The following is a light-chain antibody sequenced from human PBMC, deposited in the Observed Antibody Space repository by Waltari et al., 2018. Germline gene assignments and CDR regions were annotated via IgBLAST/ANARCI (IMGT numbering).Light chain of an antibody. V-gene: IGLV2-14*03. CDR3: FACRGGNTLV. Sequence: QSALTQPASVSGSPGQSITISCTGTSNDVGAYDFVSWYRQYPGEAPKLMIYDVMNRPSGVSDRFAGSESANTASLTISGLQADDEGDYYCFACRGGNTLVFGGGTKVTVL. CDR2: DVM. J-gene: IGLJ2*01. CDR1: SNDVGAYDF.